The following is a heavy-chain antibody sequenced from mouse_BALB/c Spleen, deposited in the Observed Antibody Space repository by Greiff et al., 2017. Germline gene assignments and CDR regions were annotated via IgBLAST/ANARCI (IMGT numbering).Heavy chain of an antibody. CDR2: IWGDGST. Sequence: VKLVESGPGLVAPSQSLSITCTVSGFSLTGYGVNWVRQPPGKGLEWLGMIWGDGSTDYNSALKSRLGISTDNSKSQVFLNMNSLQTVDTARYYCARYSYGSRYNAMDYWGQGTSVTVSS. CDR1: GFSLTGYG. V-gene: IGHV2-6-7*01. CDR3: ARYSYGSRYNAMDY. D-gene: IGHD1-1*01. J-gene: IGHJ4*01.